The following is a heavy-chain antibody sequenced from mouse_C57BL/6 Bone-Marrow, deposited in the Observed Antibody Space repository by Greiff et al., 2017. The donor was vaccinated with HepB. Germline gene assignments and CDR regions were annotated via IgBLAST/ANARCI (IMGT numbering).Heavy chain of an antibody. J-gene: IGHJ3*01. D-gene: IGHD1-1*01. CDR1: GYTFTSYW. Sequence: QVQLQQPGAELVKPGASVKMSCKASGYTFTSYWITWVKQRPGQGLEWIGDIYPGSGSTNYNEKFKSKATLTVDTSSSTAYMQLSSLTSEESAVYYCARRGGSSSAWFAYWGQGTLVTVSA. V-gene: IGHV1-55*01. CDR2: IYPGSGST. CDR3: ARRGGSSSAWFAY.